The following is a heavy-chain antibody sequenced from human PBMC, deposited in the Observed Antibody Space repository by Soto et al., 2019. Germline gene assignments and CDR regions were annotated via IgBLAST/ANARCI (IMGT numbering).Heavy chain of an antibody. V-gene: IGHV3-30-3*01. CDR3: ARGSLGNHYYDSSGYSYFDY. CDR1: GFTFSSYA. J-gene: IGHJ4*02. CDR2: ISYDGSNK. D-gene: IGHD3-22*01. Sequence: GGSLRLSCAASGFTFSSYAMHWVRQAPGKGLEWVAVISYDGSNKYYADSVKGRFTISRDNSKNTLYLQMNSLRAEDTAVYYCARGSLGNHYYDSSGYSYFDYWGQGTLVTVSS.